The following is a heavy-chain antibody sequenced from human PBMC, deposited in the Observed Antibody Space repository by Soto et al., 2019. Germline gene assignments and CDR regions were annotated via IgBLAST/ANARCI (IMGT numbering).Heavy chain of an antibody. CDR3: ARYDAFKAFDL. Sequence: EVRLLESGGGLVKPGGSLRLSCATSGLTFSNYAMSWVRQAPGGGLEWVSSMSGSSSTTYYADSVRGRFTISRDRSKNTLYLQMSSLRAEDTALYYCARYDAFKAFDLWGQGTMVTVSS. V-gene: IGHV3-23*01. D-gene: IGHD1-1*01. CDR2: MSGSSSTT. J-gene: IGHJ3*01. CDR1: GLTFSNYA.